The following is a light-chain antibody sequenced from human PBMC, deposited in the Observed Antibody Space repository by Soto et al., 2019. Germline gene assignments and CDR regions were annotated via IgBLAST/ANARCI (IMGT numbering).Light chain of an antibody. CDR3: AAWDDSLNGLVV. CDR1: SSNIGNNA. J-gene: IGLJ2*01. Sequence: QSVLTQPPSVSEAPRQRVTISCSGSSSNIGNNAVNWYQQLPGKAPKLLIYYDDLLPSGVSDRFSGSKSGTSASLAISGLQSEDEADYYCAAWDDSLNGLVVFGGGTKLTV. CDR2: YDD. V-gene: IGLV1-36*01.